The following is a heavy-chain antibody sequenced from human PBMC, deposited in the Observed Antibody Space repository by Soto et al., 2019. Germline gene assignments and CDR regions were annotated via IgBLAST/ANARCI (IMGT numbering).Heavy chain of an antibody. CDR1: GGSFSGYY. J-gene: IGHJ4*02. CDR3: ARVFTHYYDSSGQPANFDY. CDR2: INHSGST. Sequence: SETLSLTCAVYGGSFSGYYWSWIRQPPGKGLEWIGEINHSGSTNYNPSLKSRVTISVDTSKNQFSLKLSSVTAADTAVYYCARVFTHYYDSSGQPANFDYWGQGTLVTLSS. D-gene: IGHD3-22*01. V-gene: IGHV4-34*01.